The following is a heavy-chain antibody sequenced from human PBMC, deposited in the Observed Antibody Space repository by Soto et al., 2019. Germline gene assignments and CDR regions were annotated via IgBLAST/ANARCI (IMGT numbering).Heavy chain of an antibody. V-gene: IGHV3-30*18. CDR2: ISNDGTNK. J-gene: IGHJ4*02. D-gene: IGHD5-12*01. Sequence: GGSLRLSCAASGFTFNIFGMHWVRQAPGKGLEWVALISNDGTNKYYADSVRGRFTISRDSSKNTVFLQMDSLRADDTAVYYCAKGSTRWLESLLRYWGQGTLVTVSS. CDR3: AKGSTRWLESLLRY. CDR1: GFTFNIFG.